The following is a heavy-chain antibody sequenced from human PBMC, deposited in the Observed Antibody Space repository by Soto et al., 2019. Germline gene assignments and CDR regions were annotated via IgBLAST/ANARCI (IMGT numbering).Heavy chain of an antibody. D-gene: IGHD2-21*01. Sequence: WSLRLSCAASGFTFSSYGMHWVRQAPGKGLEWVAVISYDGSNKYYADSVKGRFTISRDNSKNTLYLQMNSLRAEDTAVYYCAKDLLQADAFDIWGQGTLVTV. CDR1: GFTFSSYG. V-gene: IGHV3-30*18. CDR3: AKDLLQADAFDI. CDR2: ISYDGSNK. J-gene: IGHJ3*02.